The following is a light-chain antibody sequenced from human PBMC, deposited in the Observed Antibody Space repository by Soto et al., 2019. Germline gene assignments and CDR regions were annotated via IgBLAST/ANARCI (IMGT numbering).Light chain of an antibody. J-gene: IGLJ7*01. CDR1: SSNVGSNS. CDR2: SNN. V-gene: IGLV1-44*01. Sequence: QSVLTQPPSASGTPGQRVTISCSGSSSNVGSNSVNWFQQLPGAAPKLPIYSNNRRPSGVPDRFSGSKSGTSASLAISGLQSEDEADYYCAAWDDSLNGAVFGGGTQLTVL. CDR3: AAWDDSLNGAV.